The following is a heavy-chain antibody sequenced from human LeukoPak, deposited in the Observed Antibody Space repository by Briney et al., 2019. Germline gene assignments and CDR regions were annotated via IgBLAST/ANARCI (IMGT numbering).Heavy chain of an antibody. V-gene: IGHV3-9*01. J-gene: IGHJ6*02. D-gene: IGHD6-13*01. Sequence: HTGGSLRLSCAASGFTFDDYAMHWVRQAPGKGLEWVSGISWNSGSIGYADSVKGRFTISRDNAKNSLYLQMNSLRAEDTAVYYCARDCLTRIIAGFWACDGMDVWGQGTTVTVSS. CDR1: GFTFDDYA. CDR3: ARDCLTRIIAGFWACDGMDV. CDR2: ISWNSGSI.